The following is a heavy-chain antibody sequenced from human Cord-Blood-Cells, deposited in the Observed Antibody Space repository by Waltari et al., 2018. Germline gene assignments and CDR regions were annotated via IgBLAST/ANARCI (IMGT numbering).Heavy chain of an antibody. CDR1: GGTFSSYA. Sequence: QVQLVQSGAEVKKPGSSVTVSCKASGGTFSSYAIRWVRQAPGQGLEWMGGIIPIFGTANYAQKFQGRVTITADESTSTAYMELSSLRSEDTAVYYCARGYCSGGSCYFDYWGQGTLVAVSS. J-gene: IGHJ4*02. V-gene: IGHV1-69*01. CDR3: ARGYCSGGSCYFDY. CDR2: IIPIFGTA. D-gene: IGHD2-15*01.